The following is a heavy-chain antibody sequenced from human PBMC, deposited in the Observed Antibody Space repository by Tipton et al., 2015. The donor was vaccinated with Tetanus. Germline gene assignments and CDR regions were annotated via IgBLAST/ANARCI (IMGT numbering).Heavy chain of an antibody. Sequence: QLVQSGAEVKKPGESLKISCKGSGYSFTSYWIGWARQMPGKGLEWMGLIYPGDSDTRNSPTFQGQVTISADKSISTAYLQWSSLKAADTAMHYCARHRIAVAVNLPCFDSYYGMDVWGQGTTITVSS. CDR1: GYSFTSYW. J-gene: IGHJ6*02. CDR2: IYPGDSDT. D-gene: IGHD6-19*01. CDR3: ARHRIAVAVNLPCFDSYYGMDV. V-gene: IGHV5-51*01.